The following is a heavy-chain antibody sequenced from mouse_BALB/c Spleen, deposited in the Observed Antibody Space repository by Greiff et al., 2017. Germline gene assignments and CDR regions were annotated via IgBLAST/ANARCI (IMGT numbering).Heavy chain of an antibody. CDR3: ARKVRLLYWYFDV. Sequence: VQLQQSGPELVKPGASVKIPCKASGYTFTDYNMDWVKQSHGKSLEWIGDINPNNGGTIYNQKFKGKATLTVDKSSSTAYMELRSLTSEDTAVYYCARKVRLLYWYFDVWGAGTTVTVSS. J-gene: IGHJ1*01. CDR1: GYTFTDYN. V-gene: IGHV1-18*01. D-gene: IGHD2-14*01. CDR2: INPNNGGT.